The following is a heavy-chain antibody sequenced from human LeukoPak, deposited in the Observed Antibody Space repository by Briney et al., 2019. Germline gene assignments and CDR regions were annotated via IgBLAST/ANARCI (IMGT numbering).Heavy chain of an antibody. D-gene: IGHD3/OR15-3a*01. CDR2: IRDSGEA. V-gene: IGHV3-66*03. Sequence: PGGSLRLSCAVSGFRVNYMSWVRQAPGKGLEWVRLIRDSGEAFYADFVRGRFAISRDESENTLYLQMNSLRVEDTAVYFCARDRAALQDWVEFDPWGQGTPVIVSS. J-gene: IGHJ5*02. CDR3: ARDRAALQDWVEFDP. CDR1: GFRVNY.